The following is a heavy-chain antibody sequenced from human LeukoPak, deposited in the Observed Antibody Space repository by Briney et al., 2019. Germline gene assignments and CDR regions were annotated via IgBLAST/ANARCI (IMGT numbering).Heavy chain of an antibody. V-gene: IGHV4-30-4*08. Sequence: SETLSLTCTVSGGSISSGDYYWSWIRQPPGKGLEWIGYIYYSGSTYYNPSLKSRVTISVDTSKNQFSLKLSSVTAADTAVYYCARSITMIVVVRLDDAFDIWGQGTMVTVSS. D-gene: IGHD3-22*01. CDR3: ARSITMIVVVRLDDAFDI. J-gene: IGHJ3*02. CDR1: GGSISSGDYY. CDR2: IYYSGST.